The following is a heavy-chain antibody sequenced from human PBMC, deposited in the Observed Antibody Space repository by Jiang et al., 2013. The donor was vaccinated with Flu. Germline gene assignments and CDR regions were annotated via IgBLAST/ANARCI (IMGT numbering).Heavy chain of an antibody. V-gene: IGHV7-4-1*02. J-gene: IGHJ3*02. Sequence: QSGSELKKPGASVKVSCKASGYTFINYAMNWVRQAPGQGLEWMGWINTNTGNPTYAQGFTGRFVFSLDTSVSTAYLQISSLKAEDTAVYYCARVCSGGSCYYHDAFDIWGQGTMVAVSS. CDR2: INTNTGNP. CDR3: ARVCSGGSCYYHDAFDI. CDR1: GYTFINYA. D-gene: IGHD2-15*01.